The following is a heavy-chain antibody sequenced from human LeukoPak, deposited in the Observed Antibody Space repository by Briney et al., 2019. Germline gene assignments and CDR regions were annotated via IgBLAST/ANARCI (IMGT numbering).Heavy chain of an antibody. D-gene: IGHD3-9*01. J-gene: IGHJ6*03. CDR3: ARGVRYFDWLPDYYYYYYMDV. V-gene: IGHV1-2*02. Sequence: ASVKVSCKASGYTFTGYYMHWVRQAPGQGLEWMGWINPNSGGTNYAQKFQGRVTMTRDTSFSTAYMELSRLRSDDTAVYYCARGVRYFDWLPDYYYYYYMDVWGKGTTVTISS. CDR2: INPNSGGT. CDR1: GYTFTGYY.